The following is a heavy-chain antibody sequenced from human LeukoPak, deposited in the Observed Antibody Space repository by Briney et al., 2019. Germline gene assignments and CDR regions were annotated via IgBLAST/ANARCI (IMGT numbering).Heavy chain of an antibody. D-gene: IGHD2-15*01. CDR2: IYPGASDT. CDR3: ASSSLGYCSGGSCYLHAFDI. Sequence: GESLKISCKGSGYSFTSYWIGWVRQMPGKGLEWMGIIYPGASDTRYSPSFQGQVTISADKSISTAYLQWSSLKASDTAMYYCASSSLGYCSGGSCYLHAFDIWGQGTMVTVSS. CDR1: GYSFTSYW. V-gene: IGHV5-51*01. J-gene: IGHJ3*02.